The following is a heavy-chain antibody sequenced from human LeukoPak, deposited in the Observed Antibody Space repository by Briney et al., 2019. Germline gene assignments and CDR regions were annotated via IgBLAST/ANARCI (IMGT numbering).Heavy chain of an antibody. V-gene: IGHV1-2*02. CDR1: GYTFTGYY. D-gene: IGHD2-2*01. CDR2: INPNSGGT. Sequence: ASVKVSCKASGYTFTGYYMHWVRQAPGQGLEWMGWINPNSGGTSYAQKFQGRVTMTRDTSISTAYMELSRLRSDDTAVYYCARSSDCSSTSCYGGALNYWGQGTLVTVSS. CDR3: ARSSDCSSTSCYGGALNY. J-gene: IGHJ4*02.